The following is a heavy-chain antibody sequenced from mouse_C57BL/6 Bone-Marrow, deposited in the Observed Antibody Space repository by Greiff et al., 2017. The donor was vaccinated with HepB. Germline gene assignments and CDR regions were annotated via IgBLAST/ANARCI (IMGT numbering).Heavy chain of an antibody. CDR1: GYTFTSYW. CDR3: ARHSTD. J-gene: IGHJ3*01. V-gene: IGHV1-50*01. Sequence: QVQLQQPGAELVKPGASVKLSCKASGYTFTSYWMQWVKQRPGQGLEWIGEIDPSDSYTNYNQKFKGKATLTVDTSSSTACMQLNSLTSEDSAVYYYARHSTDWGQGTLVTVSA. D-gene: IGHD3-1*01. CDR2: IDPSDSYT.